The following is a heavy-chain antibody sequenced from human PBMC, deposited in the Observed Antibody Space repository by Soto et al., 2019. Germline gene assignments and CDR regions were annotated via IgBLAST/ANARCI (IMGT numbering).Heavy chain of an antibody. Sequence: QVQLVESGGGVVQPGRSLRLSCAASGFTFSSYGMHWVRQAPGKGLEWVAVIWYDGSNKYYADSVKGRFTISRDNSKNTLYLQMNSLRAEDRAVYYCARDAKDTAMVVWGQGTLVTVSS. D-gene: IGHD5-18*01. CDR3: ARDAKDTAMVV. J-gene: IGHJ4*02. CDR1: GFTFSSYG. CDR2: IWYDGSNK. V-gene: IGHV3-33*01.